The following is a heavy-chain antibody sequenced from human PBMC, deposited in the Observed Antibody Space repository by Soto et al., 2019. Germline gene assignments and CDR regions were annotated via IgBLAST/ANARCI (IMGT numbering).Heavy chain of an antibody. CDR1: GGSISSGGYY. CDR3: GRQYSIEAPPDY. J-gene: IGHJ4*02. Sequence: PSETLSLTCTVSGGSISSGGYYWSWIRQHPGKGLEWIGYIYYSGSTYYNPSLKSRVTISVDTSKNQFSLKLSSVTAADTAVYYCGRQYSIEAPPDYWGQGTLVSVSS. V-gene: IGHV4-31*03. CDR2: IYYSGST. D-gene: IGHD6-6*01.